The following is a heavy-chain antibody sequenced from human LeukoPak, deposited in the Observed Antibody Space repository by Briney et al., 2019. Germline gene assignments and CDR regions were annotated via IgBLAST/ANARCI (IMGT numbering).Heavy chain of an antibody. Sequence: SETLSLTCAVYGGSFSGYYWSWIRQPPGKGLEWIGEINHSGSTNYNPSLKSRVTISVDTSKNQFSLKLSSVPAADTAVYYCARGNKYYYGSGSYYPPNLDYWGQGTLVTVSS. V-gene: IGHV4-34*01. D-gene: IGHD3-10*01. CDR2: INHSGST. CDR1: GGSFSGYY. CDR3: ARGNKYYYGSGSYYPPNLDY. J-gene: IGHJ4*02.